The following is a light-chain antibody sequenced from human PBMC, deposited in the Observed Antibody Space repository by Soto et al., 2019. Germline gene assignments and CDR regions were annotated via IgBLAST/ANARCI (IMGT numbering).Light chain of an antibody. CDR2: DAS. V-gene: IGKV3-11*01. Sequence: EIVLTQSPATLSLSPGERATLSCRASQSVSSYLAWYQQKPGQAPRLLIYDASNRATGIPARFSGSGSGTDFTLTIRSIEPEDFAIYYCQQRSNWPPVTFVGGTKVEIK. CDR3: QQRSNWPPVT. CDR1: QSVSSY. J-gene: IGKJ4*01.